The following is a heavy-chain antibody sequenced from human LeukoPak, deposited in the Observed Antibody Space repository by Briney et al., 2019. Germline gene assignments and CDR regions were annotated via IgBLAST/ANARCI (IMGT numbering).Heavy chain of an antibody. J-gene: IGHJ4*02. D-gene: IGHD3-9*01. V-gene: IGHV3-48*03. CDR3: ARERDDILTGGQYYFDY. CDR2: ISSSGSTI. CDR1: GFTFSSYE. Sequence: GGSLRLSCAASGFTFSSYEMNWVRQAPGKGLEWVSYISSSGSTIYYADSVKGRFIISRDNAKNSLYLQMNSLRAEDTAVYYCARERDDILTGGQYYFDYWGQGTLVTVSS.